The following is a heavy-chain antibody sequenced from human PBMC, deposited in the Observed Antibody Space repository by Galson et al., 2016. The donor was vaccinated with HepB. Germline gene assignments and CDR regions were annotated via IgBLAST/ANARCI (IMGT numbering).Heavy chain of an antibody. D-gene: IGHD3-10*01. CDR2: IYWDGDQ. CDR3: AHSKIHYASGSYANWFDP. J-gene: IGHJ5*02. V-gene: IGHV2-5*02. CDR1: GFSLSTNGEA. Sequence: PALVKPTQTLTLTCTFSGFSLSTNGEAVAWIRQPPGKALEWVALIYWDGDQRYSPHLSDRLSITKDTSNNRVVLTMTNMDPADTGTYYCAHSKIHYASGSYANWFDPWGPGTLVTVSS.